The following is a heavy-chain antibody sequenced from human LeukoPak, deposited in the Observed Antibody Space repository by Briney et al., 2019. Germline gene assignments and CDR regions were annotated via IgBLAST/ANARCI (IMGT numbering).Heavy chain of an antibody. Sequence: GASVKVSCKASGGTFSSYAISWVRQAPGQGLEWMGRIIPILGIANYAQKFQGRVTITADKSTSTAYMELSSLRSEDTAVYYCARAPWDYGDAYYFGYWGQGTLVTVSS. CDR1: GGTFSSYA. V-gene: IGHV1-69*04. CDR2: IIPILGIA. CDR3: ARAPWDYGDAYYFGY. J-gene: IGHJ4*02. D-gene: IGHD4-17*01.